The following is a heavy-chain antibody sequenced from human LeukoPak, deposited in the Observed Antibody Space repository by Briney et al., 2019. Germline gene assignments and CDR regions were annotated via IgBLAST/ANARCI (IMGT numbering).Heavy chain of an antibody. D-gene: IGHD2-8*01. V-gene: IGHV3-30*02. CDR3: ARVGDAGRNGAFDI. J-gene: IGHJ3*02. CDR2: IRYDGSNK. CDR1: GFTFSSYG. Sequence: PGGSLRLSCAASGFTFSSYGMHWVRQAPGKGLEWVAFIRYDGSNKYYADSVKGRVTTSRDNSKNTLYLQMNSLRAEDTAVYYCARVGDAGRNGAFDIWGQGTMVTVSS.